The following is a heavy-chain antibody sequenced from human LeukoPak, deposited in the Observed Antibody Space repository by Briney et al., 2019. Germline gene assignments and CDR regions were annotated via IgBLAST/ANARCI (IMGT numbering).Heavy chain of an antibody. CDR1: GGSISSSSYY. CDR3: ARLYTIFTPYYYYGMDV. J-gene: IGHJ6*02. CDR2: IYYSGST. D-gene: IGHD3-9*01. V-gene: IGHV4-39*01. Sequence: PSETLSLTCTVSGGSISSSSYYWGWIRQPPGKGLEWIGSIYYSGSTYYNPSLKSRVTISVDTSKNQFSLKLSSVTAADTAVYYCARLYTIFTPYYYYGMDVWGQGTTVTVSS.